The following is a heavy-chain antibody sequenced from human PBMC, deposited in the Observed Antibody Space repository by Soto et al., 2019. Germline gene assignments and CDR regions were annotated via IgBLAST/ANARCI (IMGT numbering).Heavy chain of an antibody. CDR2: ITHSGST. Sequence: SETLSLTCAVYGGSFNGYYWSRIRQPPGKGLEWIGEITHSGSTNYNPSLKSRVTISVDTSKNQFSLKLSSVTAADTAVYYCARGGQECSNSGCGYIYDGMDVWGQGTTVTVSS. CDR1: GGSFNGYY. J-gene: IGHJ6*02. V-gene: IGHV4-34*01. D-gene: IGHD1-26*01. CDR3: ARGGQECSNSGCGYIYDGMDV.